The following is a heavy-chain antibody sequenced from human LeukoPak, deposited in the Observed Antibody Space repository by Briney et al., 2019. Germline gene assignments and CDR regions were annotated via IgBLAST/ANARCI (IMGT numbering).Heavy chain of an antibody. CDR1: GFTFSSYE. J-gene: IGHJ4*02. Sequence: GGSLRLSCAASGFTFSSYEMNWVRQAPGKGLEWVSFIYSDNTHYSDSVKGRFTISRDNSKNTLYLQMNSLRAEDTAVYYCARRAGAYSHPYDYWGQGTLVTVSS. CDR2: IYSDNT. V-gene: IGHV3-53*01. D-gene: IGHD4/OR15-4a*01. CDR3: ARRAGAYSHPYDY.